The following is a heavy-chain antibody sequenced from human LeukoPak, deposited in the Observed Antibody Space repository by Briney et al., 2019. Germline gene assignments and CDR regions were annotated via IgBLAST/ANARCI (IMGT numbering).Heavy chain of an antibody. CDR2: IYYSGST. CDR1: GGSISSSSYY. CDR3: ARASGWYRGDAFDI. Sequence: SETLSLTCTASGGSISSSSYYWGWIRQPPGKGLEWIGSIYYSGSTYYNPSLKSRVTISVDTSKNQFSLKLSSVAAADTAVYYCARASGWYRGDAFDIWGQGTMVTVSS. D-gene: IGHD6-19*01. V-gene: IGHV4-39*07. J-gene: IGHJ3*02.